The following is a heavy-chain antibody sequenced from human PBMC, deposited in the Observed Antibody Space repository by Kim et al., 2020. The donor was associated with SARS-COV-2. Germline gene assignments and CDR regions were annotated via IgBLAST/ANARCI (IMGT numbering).Heavy chain of an antibody. J-gene: IGHJ4*02. Sequence: GGSLRLSCAASGFTFSSYAIHWVRQAPGKGLEWVAVTSYDGSDKYYADSVKGRFTISRDNSKNTLYLQMNSLRPEDTAVYYCARDRYSYGSQPEYWGQGTLVTVSS. V-gene: IGHV3-30*04. CDR1: GFTFSSYA. CDR2: TSYDGSDK. D-gene: IGHD5-18*01. CDR3: ARDRYSYGSQPEY.